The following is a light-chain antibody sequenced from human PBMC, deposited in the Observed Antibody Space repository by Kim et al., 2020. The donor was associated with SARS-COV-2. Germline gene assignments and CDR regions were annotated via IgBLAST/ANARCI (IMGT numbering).Light chain of an antibody. CDR3: QHYTNWPPAWT. J-gene: IGKJ1*01. V-gene: IGKV3-15*01. CDR1: QSVSTN. Sequence: EIVMTQFQATLSVSPGERATLSCRASQSVSTNLAWYQQKRGQTPRLLISGASTRATGTPARFSGSGSGTEFTLTISNLQSEDIGVYYCQHYTNWPPAWTFGQGTKVDIK. CDR2: GAS.